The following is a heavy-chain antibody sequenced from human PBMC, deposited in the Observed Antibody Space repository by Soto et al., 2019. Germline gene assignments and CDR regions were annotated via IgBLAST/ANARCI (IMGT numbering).Heavy chain of an antibody. D-gene: IGHD3-16*01. Sequence: QVPLVQSGAEVKKPGSSVKVSCKASGGTFSSYAISWVRQAPGQGLEWMGGINPIFGPANYAQKSQGRVTITADESTSTAYMGLSSLRSDDTAVYYCARGGDLTLDYYYPMDVWGQGTTVTVSS. CDR2: INPIFGPA. CDR1: GGTFSSYA. CDR3: ARGGDLTLDYYYPMDV. V-gene: IGHV1-69*12. J-gene: IGHJ6*02.